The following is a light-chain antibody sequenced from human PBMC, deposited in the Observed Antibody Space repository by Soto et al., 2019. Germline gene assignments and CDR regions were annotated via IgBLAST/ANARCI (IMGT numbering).Light chain of an antibody. Sequence: DIVMTQSPLSLPVTPGEPASISCRSSQSLLHSNEYNYLDWYPQKPGQSPQLLIYLGSNRASGVADRFSGSGSGTDFTLKISRVEAEDVGVYYCMQARQTPQVYTFVQGTKLEIK. CDR3: MQARQTPQVYT. CDR2: LGS. V-gene: IGKV2-28*01. J-gene: IGKJ2*01. CDR1: QSLLHSNEYNY.